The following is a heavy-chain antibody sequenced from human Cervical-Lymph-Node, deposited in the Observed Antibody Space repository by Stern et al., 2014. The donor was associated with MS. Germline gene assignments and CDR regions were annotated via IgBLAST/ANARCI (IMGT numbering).Heavy chain of an antibody. CDR1: GFTFTSCY. V-gene: IGHV1-2*02. Sequence: VQLEESGAEVRRPGASVKVACKASGFTFTSCYMHWVRQAPGQGLEWMGWINANSGGTNSAQKFQGRVTMTRDTSISTVYMDLTGLTSDDTAIYYCARDMSTVTTPYFDNWGQGTLVTVPS. CDR2: INANSGGT. CDR3: ARDMSTVTTPYFDN. J-gene: IGHJ4*02. D-gene: IGHD4-17*01.